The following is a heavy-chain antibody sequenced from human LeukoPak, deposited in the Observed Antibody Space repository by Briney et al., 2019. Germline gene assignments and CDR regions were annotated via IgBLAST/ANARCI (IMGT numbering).Heavy chain of an antibody. D-gene: IGHD5-18*01. CDR3: ARATSWIQLWSDAFDI. Sequence: SETLSLTCAVYGGSFSGYYWSWIRQPPGKGLEWIGEINHSGSTNYNPPLKSRVTISVDTSKNQFSLKLSSVTAADTAVYYCARATSWIQLWSDAFDIWGQGTMVTVSS. CDR1: GGSFSGYY. V-gene: IGHV4-34*01. CDR2: INHSGST. J-gene: IGHJ3*02.